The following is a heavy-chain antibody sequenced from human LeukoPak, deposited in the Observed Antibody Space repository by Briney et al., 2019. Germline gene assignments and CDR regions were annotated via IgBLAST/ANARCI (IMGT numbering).Heavy chain of an antibody. CDR1: GGSISSSSSY. CDR3: ARHRQDQYGRGWYTGY. J-gene: IGHJ4*02. D-gene: IGHD6-19*01. CDR2: IYYSGST. V-gene: IGHV4-39*01. Sequence: PSETLSLTCTVSGGSISSSSSYWGWIRQPPGKGLEWIGNIYYSGSTYYNPSLKSRVTISADMSKNQFSLKLSSVTAADTAVYYCARHRQDQYGRGWYTGYWGQGTLVTVSS.